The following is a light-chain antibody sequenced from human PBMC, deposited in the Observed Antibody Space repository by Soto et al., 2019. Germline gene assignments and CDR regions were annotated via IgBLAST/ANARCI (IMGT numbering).Light chain of an antibody. CDR1: SGDIGSYNR. J-gene: IGLJ1*01. CDR2: EVT. V-gene: IGLV2-14*01. Sequence: QSALTQPASVSGSPGQSITISCTGTSGDIGSYNRVSWYQQHPGKAPKLIIYEVTDRPSGASNRFSGSKSGNTSSLTISGLQADDEGEDYCSSYANINTRACVFGTGTKVTVL. CDR3: SSYANINTRACV.